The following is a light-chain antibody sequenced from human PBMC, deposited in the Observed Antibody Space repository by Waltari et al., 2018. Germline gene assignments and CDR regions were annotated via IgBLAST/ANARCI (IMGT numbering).Light chain of an antibody. CDR1: SSDVGGYNY. Sequence: QSALTQPASVSGSPGQSITISCTGTSSDVGGYNYVSWYQQHPGKVPQLLIFDVSNRPSGVSNRFSGSTSGNTASLTISGLQAEDESDYYCCSFTSRSTWVFGGGTKLTVL. CDR2: DVS. J-gene: IGLJ3*02. CDR3: CSFTSRSTWV. V-gene: IGLV2-14*01.